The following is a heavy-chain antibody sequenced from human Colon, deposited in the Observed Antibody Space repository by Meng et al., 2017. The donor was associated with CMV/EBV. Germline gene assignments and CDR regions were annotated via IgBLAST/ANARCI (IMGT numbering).Heavy chain of an antibody. CDR3: AKIRKGGYCSGGSCFDT. D-gene: IGHD2-8*02. CDR1: GLTSNTYG. V-gene: IGHV3-30*02. CDR2: IRFDVSNK. J-gene: IGHJ5*02. Sequence: GRSRSLSCPVSGLTSNTYGMNWIRQVPGRGLEWVAFIRFDVSNKYYADSVKGRFTMSRDNSTNTLYLQMNSLGAEGTAVYYCAKIRKGGYCSGGSCFDTWGQGTQVTVSS.